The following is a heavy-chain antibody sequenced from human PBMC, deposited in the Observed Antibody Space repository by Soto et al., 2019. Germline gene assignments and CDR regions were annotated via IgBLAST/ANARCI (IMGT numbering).Heavy chain of an antibody. Sequence: EVQLVESGGGLVKPGGSLRLSCAASGFTFSSYSMNWVRQAPGKGLEWVSSISSSGSSIYYADSVKGRFTISRTNAKNALYLQMNNLGAEDTAVYYCARVFPTSDYWGQGTLVTVSS. CDR1: GFTFSSYS. V-gene: IGHV3-21*01. CDR2: ISSSGSSI. CDR3: ARVFPTSDY. D-gene: IGHD1-1*01. J-gene: IGHJ4*02.